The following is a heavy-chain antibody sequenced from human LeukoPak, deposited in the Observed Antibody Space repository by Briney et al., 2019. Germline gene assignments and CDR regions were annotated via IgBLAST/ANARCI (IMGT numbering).Heavy chain of an antibody. Sequence: GGSLRLSCAASGFTFSDYYMSWIRQAPGKGLEWLSYISGNSITIFYADSVRGRFTISRDNAENSLFLQMNSLRAEDTAVYYCARPIDGSFDYWGQGTLVTVSS. V-gene: IGHV3-11*04. J-gene: IGHJ4*02. CDR2: ISGNSITI. CDR3: ARPIDGSFDY. D-gene: IGHD1-26*01. CDR1: GFTFSDYY.